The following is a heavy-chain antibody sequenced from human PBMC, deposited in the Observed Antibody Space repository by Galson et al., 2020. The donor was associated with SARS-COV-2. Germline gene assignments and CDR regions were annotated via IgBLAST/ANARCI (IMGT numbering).Heavy chain of an antibody. J-gene: IGHJ4*02. CDR1: GFPFSDYA. D-gene: IGHD3-22*01. CDR2: ISASAVRI. V-gene: IGHV3-23*01. Sequence: GGSLRLSCAASGFPFSDYAMSWVRQAPGKGLEWVASISASAVRITYADSVKGRFSISRDNSKNTLYLQMNSLRGEDTAIYYCAKEEHTNGYYYMFDYWGQGTLVTVSS. CDR3: AKEEHTNGYYYMFDY.